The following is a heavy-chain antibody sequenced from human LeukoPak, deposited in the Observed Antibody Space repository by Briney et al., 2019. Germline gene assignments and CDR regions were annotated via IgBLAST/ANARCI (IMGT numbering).Heavy chain of an antibody. CDR3: ARLTGWDNYYSYMDV. J-gene: IGHJ6*03. D-gene: IGHD6-19*01. Sequence: GGSLRLSCAAFGFTFSSYGMYWVRQAPSKGLEWVASILYDGSNKFYLDSVKGRFTISRDNSRNTLYLQMNSLRAEDTAVYYCARLTGWDNYYSYMDVWGKGTTVTVSS. CDR1: GFTFSSYG. V-gene: IGHV3-30*02. CDR2: ILYDGSNK.